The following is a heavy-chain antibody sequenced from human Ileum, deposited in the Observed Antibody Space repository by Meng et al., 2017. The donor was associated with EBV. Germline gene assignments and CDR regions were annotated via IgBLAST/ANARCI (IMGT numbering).Heavy chain of an antibody. CDR1: GDSVSSDKTA. Sequence: QFQRQKHCHAPVQPPQSLHLSCDVSGDSVSSDKTAWNWIRQSPSRGLEWLGRTYRSSRWYYDYALSVKSRINISPDTSKNQVSLQLNSVTDEDTGIYYCATSRIAKFDRWGQGTLVTVSS. CDR2: TYRSSRWYY. CDR3: ATSRIAKFDR. J-gene: IGHJ5*02. V-gene: IGHV6-1*01.